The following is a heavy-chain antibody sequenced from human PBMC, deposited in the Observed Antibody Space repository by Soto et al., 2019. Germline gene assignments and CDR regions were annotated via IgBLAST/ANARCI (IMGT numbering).Heavy chain of an antibody. CDR1: GLSLDTSGVG. D-gene: IGHD3-16*01. CDR2: LYRDDDK. Sequence: QITLKESGPTLVKPTQTLTVTCTFSGLSLDTSGVGVGWIRQPPGKALDWLALLYRDDDKRYSPSLQSRRNITKDTTKNQIVLTMTNMDPVETATYYCVHRSEYYDESTVFDPWGQGVLVTVSS. CDR3: VHRSEYYDESTVFDP. V-gene: IGHV2-5*02. J-gene: IGHJ5*02.